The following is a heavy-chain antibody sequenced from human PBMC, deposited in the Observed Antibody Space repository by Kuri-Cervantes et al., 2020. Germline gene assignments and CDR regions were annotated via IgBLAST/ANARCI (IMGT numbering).Heavy chain of an antibody. CDR2: IRNRRNAYNT. CDR1: GFTFSTYG. CDR3: TRDVSGGPFD. J-gene: IGHJ4*02. D-gene: IGHD7-27*01. V-gene: IGHV3-72*01. Sequence: GESLKISCAASGFTFSTYGMNWVRQAPGKGLEWVGRIRNRRNAYNTQYAASARGRFIISRDDSKNSLYLQMNTLKTEDTAVYYCTRDVSGGPFDWGQGTLVTVSS.